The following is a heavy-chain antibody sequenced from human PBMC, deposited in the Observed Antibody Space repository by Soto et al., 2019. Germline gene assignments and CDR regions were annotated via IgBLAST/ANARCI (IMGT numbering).Heavy chain of an antibody. V-gene: IGHV1-69*06. Sequence: QVQLVQSGADVKRPGSSVKVSCKASGGTFSSYPISWVRQAPGQGLEWMGGTNGNLGTGNYAQTFLGRLTIATEISTTTAYMELSSLTSEDTAVYYCARRDRNVFFRSFDNWGQGTLVTFSS. CDR3: ARRDRNVFFRSFDN. D-gene: IGHD1-1*01. CDR2: TNGNLGTG. CDR1: GGTFSSYP. J-gene: IGHJ4*02.